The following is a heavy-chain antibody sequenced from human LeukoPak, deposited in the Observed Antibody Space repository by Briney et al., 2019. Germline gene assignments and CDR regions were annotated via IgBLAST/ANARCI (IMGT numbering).Heavy chain of an antibody. V-gene: IGHV4-59*04. J-gene: IGHJ6*02. CDR1: GGSISNYY. D-gene: IGHD6-19*01. CDR2: ISYSGST. Sequence: SETLSLTCTVSGGSISNYYWNWIRQPPGKGLEWVGHISYSGSTYYNPSLKSRVTISVDTSKNQFSLKLSSVTAADTAVYYCARSGYSSGWYDLYLAYYYYGMDVWGQGTTVTVSS. CDR3: ARSGYSSGWYDLYLAYYYYGMDV.